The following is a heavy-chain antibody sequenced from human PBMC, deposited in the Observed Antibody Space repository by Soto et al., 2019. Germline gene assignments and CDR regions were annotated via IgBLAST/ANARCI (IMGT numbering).Heavy chain of an antibody. D-gene: IGHD3-16*01. J-gene: IGHJ4*02. CDR3: APSMMVLYFDY. V-gene: IGHV2-5*02. CDR1: GFSLRTSGVG. Sequence: ESGPTLMNRTQTLKRTCTFPGFSLRTSGVGEGWIRQPPGKALEWLALIYWDDDKRYSPSLKSRLTITKDNSKNQVVLTMTKMDPVDTATYYCAPSMMVLYFDYWGQGTLVTVSS. CDR2: IYWDDDK.